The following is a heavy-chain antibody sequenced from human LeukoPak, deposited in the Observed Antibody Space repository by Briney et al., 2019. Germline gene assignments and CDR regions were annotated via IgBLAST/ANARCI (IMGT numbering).Heavy chain of an antibody. V-gene: IGHV3-7*01. J-gene: IGHJ3*02. CDR1: GFTFSSYW. D-gene: IGHD5-18*01. Sequence: GGSLRLSCAASGFTFSSYWMSWVRQAPGKGLEWVANIKQDGSEKYYVDSVKGRFTISRDNAKNSLFLQMNSLRAEDTAVYYCARDLDPVQLWLPFVAFDIWGQGTMVTVSS. CDR3: ARDLDPVQLWLPFVAFDI. CDR2: IKQDGSEK.